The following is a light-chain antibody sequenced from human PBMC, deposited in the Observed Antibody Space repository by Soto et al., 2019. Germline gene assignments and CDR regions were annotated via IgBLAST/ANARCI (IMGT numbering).Light chain of an antibody. CDR1: QGISSY. Sequence: VIWMTQSPSLLSPSTGDRVTISCGLSQGISSYLAWYQQKPGKAHEPLIYAASTSQSGVPSRFSGSGSGTDFTLTISCLQPEDFATYYCQQYYSFPLITFGQGTRLEIK. CDR2: AAS. J-gene: IGKJ5*01. CDR3: QQYYSFPLIT. V-gene: IGKV1D-8*01.